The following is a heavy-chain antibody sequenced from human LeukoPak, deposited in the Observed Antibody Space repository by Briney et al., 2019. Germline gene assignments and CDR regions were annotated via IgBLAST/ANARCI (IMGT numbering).Heavy chain of an antibody. CDR1: GGSISSGDYY. CDR2: IYYSGST. J-gene: IGHJ5*02. CDR3: ARVGDIVAVPAAIPFDP. D-gene: IGHD2-2*01. V-gene: IGHV4-30-4*08. Sequence: SETLSLTCTVSGGSISSGDYYWSWIRQPPGKGLEWIGYIYYSGSTYYNPSLKSRVTISVDTSKNQFSLKLSSVTAADTAVYYCARVGDIVAVPAAIPFDPWGQGTLVTVSS.